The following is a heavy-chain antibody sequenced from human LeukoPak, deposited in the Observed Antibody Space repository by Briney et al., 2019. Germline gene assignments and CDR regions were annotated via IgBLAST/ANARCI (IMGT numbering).Heavy chain of an antibody. Sequence: PSETLSLTCTVSGGSISSYYWSWIRQPPGKGLEWIGYIYYSGSTNYNPSLKSQVTISVDTSKNQFSLKLSSVTAADTAVYYCATGDLTYYDFWSGSIGAFDIWGQGTMVTVSS. D-gene: IGHD3-3*01. V-gene: IGHV4-59*01. CDR3: ATGDLTYYDFWSGSIGAFDI. CDR2: IYYSGST. J-gene: IGHJ3*02. CDR1: GGSISSYY.